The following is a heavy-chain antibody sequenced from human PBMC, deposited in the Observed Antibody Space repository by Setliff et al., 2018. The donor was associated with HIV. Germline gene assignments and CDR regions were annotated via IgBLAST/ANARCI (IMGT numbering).Heavy chain of an antibody. V-gene: IGHV1-69*13. CDR2: IIPLFGTS. J-gene: IGHJ4*02. CDR1: GGTFNNYA. D-gene: IGHD3-10*01. Sequence: SVKVSCKASGGTFNNYAISWVRQAPGQGLEWVGGIIPLFGTSNYALKFQGRVTITANESTNTAHMELSSLRSVDTAMYYCATVFYYDSESFSLDYWGQGMSVTV. CDR3: ATVFYYDSESFSLDY.